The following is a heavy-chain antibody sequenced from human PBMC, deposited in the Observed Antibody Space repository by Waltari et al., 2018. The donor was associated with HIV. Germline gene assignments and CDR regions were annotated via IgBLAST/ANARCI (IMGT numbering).Heavy chain of an antibody. CDR2: IIPIFGTA. D-gene: IGHD2-2*02. V-gene: IGHV1-69*01. CDR1: GGTFSSYA. CDR3: ARGDCSSTSCYTFYYYGMDV. Sequence: QVQLVQSGAEVKKPGSSVKVSCKASGGTFSSYAISWVRQAPGHGLAWMGGIIPIFGTANDARKFQGRVTMTADESTSTAYMELSSRRSEDTAVYYCARGDCSSTSCYTFYYYGMDVWGQGTTVTVSS. J-gene: IGHJ6*02.